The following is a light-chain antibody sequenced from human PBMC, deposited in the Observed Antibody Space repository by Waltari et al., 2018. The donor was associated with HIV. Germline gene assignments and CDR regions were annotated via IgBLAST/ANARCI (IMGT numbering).Light chain of an antibody. CDR1: QSVSSY. CDR2: DAS. J-gene: IGKJ2*01. CDR3: QHRNHWPPEYT. Sequence: EIVLTQSPATLSLSPGERATLSCRARQSVSSYLAWYQQKPGQSPRLLIYDASNRATGIPARFSGSGSGTDFTLTISSLEPEDFAVYYCQHRNHWPPEYTFGQGTKLEIK. V-gene: IGKV3-11*01.